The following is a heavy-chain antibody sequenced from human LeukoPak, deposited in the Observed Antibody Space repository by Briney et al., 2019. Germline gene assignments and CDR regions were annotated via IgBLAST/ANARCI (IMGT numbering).Heavy chain of an antibody. V-gene: IGHV3-53*01. CDR1: GFTFSGHE. CDR2: IYSGGST. CDR3: AGDSSGYPYYFDY. Sequence: PGGSLRLSCAASGFTFSGHEMNWVRQAPGKGLEWVSVIYSGGSTYYADSVKGRFTISRDNSKNTLYLQMNSLRAEDTAVYYCAGDSSGYPYYFDYWGQGTLVTVSS. J-gene: IGHJ4*02. D-gene: IGHD3-22*01.